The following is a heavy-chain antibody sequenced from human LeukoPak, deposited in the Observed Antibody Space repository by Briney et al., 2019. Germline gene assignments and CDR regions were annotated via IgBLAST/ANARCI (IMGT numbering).Heavy chain of an antibody. CDR1: GFTFDDYA. V-gene: IGHV3-9*01. CDR2: ISWNSGNI. D-gene: IGHD3-10*01. CDR3: AKGAYGSGSYSPPSGY. Sequence: SLRLSCAASGFTFDDYAMHWVRQAPGKGLEWVSGISWNSGNIGYADSVKGRFTISRDNAKNSLYLQMNSLRAEDTALYYCAKGAYGSGSYSPPSGYWGQGTLVTVSS. J-gene: IGHJ4*02.